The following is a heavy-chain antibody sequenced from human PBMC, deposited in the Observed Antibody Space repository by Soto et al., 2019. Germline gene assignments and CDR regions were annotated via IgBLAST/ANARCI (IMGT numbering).Heavy chain of an antibody. J-gene: IGHJ4*02. Sequence: QLQLQESGSGLVKPSQTLSLTCAVSGGSISSGGYSWSWIRQPPGKGLEWIGYIYHSGSTYYNPSPTXRXTXXVDRSTHQFSLTLSAVPAADTAVYYCARGAASIAATSGFDYWGPGTLVPVSS. CDR3: ARGAASIAATSGFDY. D-gene: IGHD6-6*01. CDR1: GGSISSGGYS. CDR2: IYHSGST. V-gene: IGHV4-30-2*01.